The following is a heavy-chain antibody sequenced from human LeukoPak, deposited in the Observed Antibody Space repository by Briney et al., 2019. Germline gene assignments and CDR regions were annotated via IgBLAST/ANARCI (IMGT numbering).Heavy chain of an antibody. D-gene: IGHD3-16*01. Sequence: QSGGSLRLSCAASGFTFSSYGMHWVRQAPGKGLEWVAVISYDGSNKYYADSVKGRFTISRDNSKNTLYLQMNSLRAEDTAVYYCVRGGTTQSGPSSWGQGTLVTVSS. CDR3: VRGGTTQSGPSS. CDR2: ISYDGSNK. J-gene: IGHJ4*02. CDR1: GFTFSSYG. V-gene: IGHV3-30*03.